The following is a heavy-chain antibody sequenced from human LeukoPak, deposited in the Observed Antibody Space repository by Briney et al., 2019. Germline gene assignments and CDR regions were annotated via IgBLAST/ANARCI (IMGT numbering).Heavy chain of an antibody. J-gene: IGHJ4*02. D-gene: IGHD3-22*01. V-gene: IGHV3-23*01. CDR3: ATISYDLPY. CDR1: GFAFSNCA. Sequence: GGSLRLSCAASGFAFSNCAMGWVRQAPGKGLEWVSAISGSGGSTYYADSVKGRFTISRDNSKNTLYLQMNSLRAEDTAVYYRATISYDLPYWGQGTLVTVSS. CDR2: ISGSGGST.